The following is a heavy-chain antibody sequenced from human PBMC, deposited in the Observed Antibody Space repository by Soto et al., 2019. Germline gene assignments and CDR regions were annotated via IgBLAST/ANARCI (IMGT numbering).Heavy chain of an antibody. V-gene: IGHV1-69*01. D-gene: IGHD1-7*01. CDR2: TIPMFGTP. CDR1: GGTFSKYA. CDR3: ARQLRDRNYYYGMAV. Sequence: QVQLVQSGAAMQQPGASVRVSCKASGGTFSKYAFSWVRQAPGQVLEWLGGTIPMFGTPNYAQKCQGRVAISADESTATVYMELSSLRSEDTAVYFCARQLRDRNYYYGMAVWGQGTTVTVSS. J-gene: IGHJ6*02.